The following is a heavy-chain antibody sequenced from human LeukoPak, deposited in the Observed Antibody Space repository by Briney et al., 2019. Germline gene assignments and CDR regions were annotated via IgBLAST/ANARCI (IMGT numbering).Heavy chain of an antibody. V-gene: IGHV3-30-3*01. Sequence: GGALRLSCAASGFTFSSYAMHWVRQAPGKGLEGVAVISYDGSNKYYADSVKGRFTISRANSKNTLYLQMNSMRAEASAVYYCARDCRIFGLVPYYGMDVWGQGTTVTVSS. CDR1: GFTFSSYA. D-gene: IGHD3-3*01. J-gene: IGHJ6*02. CDR2: ISYDGSNK. CDR3: ARDCRIFGLVPYYGMDV.